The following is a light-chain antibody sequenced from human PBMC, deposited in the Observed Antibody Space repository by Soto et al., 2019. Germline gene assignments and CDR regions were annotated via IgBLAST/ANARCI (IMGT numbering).Light chain of an antibody. CDR1: QSVSSSN. J-gene: IGKJ1*01. Sequence: IVWTQSPATLSLSPGERANLSCRASQSVSSSNLAWYEQKPGQAPRLLMFGASSRATGIPDRFSGSGSGTDFTLTIRRLEPEDVAVDYCQQYGFSRTFGQGTKVDIK. CDR2: GAS. V-gene: IGKV3-20*01. CDR3: QQYGFSRT.